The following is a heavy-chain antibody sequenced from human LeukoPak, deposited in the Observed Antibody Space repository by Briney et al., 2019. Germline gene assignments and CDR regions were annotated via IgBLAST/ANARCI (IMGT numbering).Heavy chain of an antibody. Sequence: PSETLSLTCTVSGGSISSYYWSWIRQPPGKGLEWIGYIYYSGSTNYNPSLKSRVTISVDTSKNQFSLKLSSVTAADTAVYYCARDSAGGHNWFDPWGQGTLVTVSS. CDR3: ARDSAGGHNWFDP. CDR2: IYYSGST. V-gene: IGHV4-59*01. CDR1: GGSISSYY. J-gene: IGHJ5*02. D-gene: IGHD6-13*01.